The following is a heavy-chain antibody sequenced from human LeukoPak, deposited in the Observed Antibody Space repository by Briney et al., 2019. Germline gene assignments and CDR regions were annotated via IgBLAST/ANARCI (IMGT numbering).Heavy chain of an antibody. V-gene: IGHV3-30*02. CDR2: IRYDGSNK. D-gene: IGHD3-10*01. CDR3: ANENYYASGSYPDY. J-gene: IGHJ4*02. CDR1: GFTFSSYG. Sequence: PGGSLRLSCAASGFTFSSYGMHWVRQAPGKGLEWVAFIRYDGSNKYYADSVKGRFTISRDNSKNTLFLQMNSLRAEDTAVYFCANENYYASGSYPDYWGQGTLVTVSS.